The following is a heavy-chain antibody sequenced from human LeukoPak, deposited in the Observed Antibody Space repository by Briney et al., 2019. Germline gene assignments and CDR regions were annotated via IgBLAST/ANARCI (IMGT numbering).Heavy chain of an antibody. CDR3: AMTDRYAGGPFDY. V-gene: IGHV1-24*01. Sequence: ASVKVSCKVSGYSLIEVAMHWVRQAPGKGLEWVGSFDPEDGEDGETHYAQKFQGRVTMTEDASTDTAYMELTSLSSEDTALYYCAMTDRYAGGPFDYWGQGTLVTVSS. CDR2: FDPEDGEDGET. CDR1: GYSLIEVA. D-gene: IGHD3-9*01. J-gene: IGHJ4*02.